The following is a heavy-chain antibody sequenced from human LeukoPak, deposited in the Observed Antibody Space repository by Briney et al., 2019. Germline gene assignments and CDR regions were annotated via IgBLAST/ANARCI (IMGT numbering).Heavy chain of an antibody. V-gene: IGHV3-7*01. CDR1: GFTFSSYW. CDR3: ARVVSPALNPSNSGAFDI. CDR2: IKQDGSEK. J-gene: IGHJ3*02. D-gene: IGHD1-1*01. Sequence: GGSLRLSCAASGFTFSSYWMSWVRQAPGKGLEWVANIKQDGSEKYYVDSVKGRFTISRDNSKNTLYLQMGSLRAEDMAVYNCARVVSPALNPSNSGAFDIWGQGTMVTVSS.